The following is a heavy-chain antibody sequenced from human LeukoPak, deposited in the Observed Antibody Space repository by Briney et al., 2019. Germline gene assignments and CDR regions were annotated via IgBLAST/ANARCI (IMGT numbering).Heavy chain of an antibody. CDR2: ISNSDGST. J-gene: IGHJ4*02. D-gene: IGHD1-1*01. CDR1: GFTFSSYS. V-gene: IGHV3-23*01. Sequence: QTGGSLRLSCAASGFTFSSYSMNWVRQAPGKGLEWVSTISNSDGSTYHADSVKGRFTISRDNPKNTLYLQMNSLAAEDTAMYYCAKATGTLGNWGQGTLVTVSS. CDR3: AKATGTLGN.